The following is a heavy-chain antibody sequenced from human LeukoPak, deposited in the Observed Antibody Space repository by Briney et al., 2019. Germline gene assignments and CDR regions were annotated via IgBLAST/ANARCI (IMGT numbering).Heavy chain of an antibody. CDR2: IYYSGST. CDR3: ARVAVEEWLVSIIDY. J-gene: IGHJ4*02. Sequence: TSETLSLTCTVSGGSISSYYWSWIRQPPGKGLEWIGYIYYSGSTNYNPSLKSRVTISVDTSKNQFSLKLSSVTAADTAVYYCARVAVEEWLVSIIDYWGQGTLVTVSS. D-gene: IGHD6-19*01. V-gene: IGHV4-59*01. CDR1: GGSISSYY.